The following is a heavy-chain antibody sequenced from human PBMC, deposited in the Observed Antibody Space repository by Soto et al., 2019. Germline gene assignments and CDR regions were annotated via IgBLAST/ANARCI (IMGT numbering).Heavy chain of an antibody. CDR1: GGSFSGYY. D-gene: IGHD3-10*01. CDR3: ARALPHYYYGSGSYYGGSDY. CDR2: INHSGST. Sequence: PSETLSLTCAVYGGSFSGYYWSWIRQPPGKGLEWIGEINHSGSTNYNPSLKSRVTISVDTSKNQFSLKLSSVTAADTAVYYCARALPHYYYGSGSYYGGSDYWGQGTLVTVSS. J-gene: IGHJ4*02. V-gene: IGHV4-34*01.